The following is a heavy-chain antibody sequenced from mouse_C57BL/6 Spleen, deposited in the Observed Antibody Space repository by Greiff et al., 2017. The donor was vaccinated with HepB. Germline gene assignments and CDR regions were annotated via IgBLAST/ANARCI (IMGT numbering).Heavy chain of an antibody. V-gene: IGHV1-59*01. CDR3: ARAVPHFDD. Sequence: QVQLQQPGAELVRPGTSVKLSCKASGYTFTSYWMHWVKQRPGQGLEWIGVIDPSDSYTNYNQKFKGKATLTVDTSSSTAYMQLSSLTSEDSAVYYCARAVPHFDDWGQGTTLTVSS. D-gene: IGHD5-1*01. CDR2: IDPSDSYT. J-gene: IGHJ2*01. CDR1: GYTFTSYW.